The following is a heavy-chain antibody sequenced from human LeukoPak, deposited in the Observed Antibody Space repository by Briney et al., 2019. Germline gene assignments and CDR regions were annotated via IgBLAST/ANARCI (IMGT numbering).Heavy chain of an antibody. CDR1: GFTFSSYE. V-gene: IGHV3-48*03. J-gene: IGHJ4*02. D-gene: IGHD4-17*01. CDR3: ARPTTVTTGYFDY. Sequence: VGSLRLSCAASGFTFSSYEMNWVRQAPGKGLEWVSYISSSGSTIYYADSVQGRFTISRDNATTSLYLQMNTLRAEDTAVYYCARPTTVTTGYFDYWGQGTLVTVSS. CDR2: ISSSGSTI.